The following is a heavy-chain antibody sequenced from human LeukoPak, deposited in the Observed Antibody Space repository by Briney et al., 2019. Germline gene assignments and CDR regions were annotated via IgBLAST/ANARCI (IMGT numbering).Heavy chain of an antibody. CDR2: IYTSGST. D-gene: IGHD3-10*01. Sequence: SETLSLTCTVSGGSISSGTYYWSWIRQPAGKGLEWIGRIYTSGSTNYNPSLKSRVSISVDTSKNQFSLKLSSVTAADTAVYYCARTLVPYGSGSYYLDYWGQGTLVTVSS. V-gene: IGHV4-61*02. CDR1: GGSISSGTYY. J-gene: IGHJ4*02. CDR3: ARTLVPYGSGSYYLDY.